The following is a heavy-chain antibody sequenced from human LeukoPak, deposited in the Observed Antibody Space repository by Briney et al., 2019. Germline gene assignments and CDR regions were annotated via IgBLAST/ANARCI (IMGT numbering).Heavy chain of an antibody. Sequence: GGSLRLSCAASGFTFSSYNMNWVRQAPGKGLEWVSSISSSSSYIYYADSVKGRFTISRDNAKNSLYLQMNSLRAEDTAVYYCARDGYDFWSGSIYGMDVWGQGTTVTVSS. J-gene: IGHJ6*02. CDR2: ISSSSSYI. D-gene: IGHD3-3*01. CDR3: ARDGYDFWSGSIYGMDV. V-gene: IGHV3-21*04. CDR1: GFTFSSYN.